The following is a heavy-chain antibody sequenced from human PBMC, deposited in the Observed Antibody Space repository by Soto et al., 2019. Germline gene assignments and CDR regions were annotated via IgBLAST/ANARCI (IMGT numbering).Heavy chain of an antibody. CDR3: ARDPSYEYCSSTSCYAQFDY. D-gene: IGHD2-2*01. CDR1: GFTFSSYS. Sequence: GGSLRLSCAASGFTFSSYSMNWVRQAPGKGLEWVSSISSSSSYIYYADSVKGRFTISRDNAKNSLYLQMNSLRAEDTAVYYCARDPSYEYCSSTSCYAQFDYWGQGTLVTVSS. J-gene: IGHJ4*02. V-gene: IGHV3-21*01. CDR2: ISSSSSYI.